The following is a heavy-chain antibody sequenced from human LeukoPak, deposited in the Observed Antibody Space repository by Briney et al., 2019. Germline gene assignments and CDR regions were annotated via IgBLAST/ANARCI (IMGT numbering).Heavy chain of an antibody. CDR3: ARDYGDYKFDY. CDR1: GYTFTGYY. D-gene: IGHD4-17*01. CDR2: INPNSGGT. J-gene: IGHJ4*02. Sequence: ASVKVSCKASGYTFTGYYMHWVRQAPGQGREWMGWINPNSGGTNYAQKFQGWVTMTRDTSISTAYMELSRLRSDDTAVYYCARDYGDYKFDYWGQGTLVTVSS. V-gene: IGHV1-2*04.